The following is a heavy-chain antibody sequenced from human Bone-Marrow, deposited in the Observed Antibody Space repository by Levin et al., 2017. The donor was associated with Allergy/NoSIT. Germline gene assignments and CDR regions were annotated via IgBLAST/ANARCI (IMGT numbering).Heavy chain of an antibody. CDR1: GFTVSSNY. CDR2: IYSGGST. CDR3: ARDLTGGRQNWFDP. D-gene: IGHD7-27*01. V-gene: IGHV3-66*01. J-gene: IGHJ5*02. Sequence: GGSLRLSCAASGFTVSSNYMSWVRQAPGKGLEWVSVIYSGGSTYYADSVKGRFTISRDNSKNTLYLQMSSLRAEDTAVYYCARDLTGGRQNWFDPWGQGTLVTVSS.